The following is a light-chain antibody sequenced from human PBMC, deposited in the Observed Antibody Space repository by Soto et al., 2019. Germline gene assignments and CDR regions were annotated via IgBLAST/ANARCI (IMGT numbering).Light chain of an antibody. CDR2: SVN. CDR1: SSDIGTYNH. J-gene: IGLJ2*01. CDR3: SSFTSTSTPDVE. Sequence: QSVLTQPASVSGSPGQSITISCTGSSSDIGTYNHVTWYQQHPGQAPKLIIYSVNSRPSRTPSRFSGSKSGDTAFLTISGLQAEDEADYYCSSFTSTSTPDVEFGGGTQLTVL. V-gene: IGLV2-14*01.